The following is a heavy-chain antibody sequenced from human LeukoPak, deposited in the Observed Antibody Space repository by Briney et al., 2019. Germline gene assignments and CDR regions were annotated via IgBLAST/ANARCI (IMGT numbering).Heavy chain of an antibody. J-gene: IGHJ4*02. D-gene: IGHD4-17*01. CDR3: ARDRMDYEADY. V-gene: IGHV3-30*03. Sequence: PGGSLRLSCAASGFTFSSYGMHWVRQAPGKGLEWVAVISYDGSNKYYADSVKGRFTISRDNAKNSLYLQMNSLRAEDTAVYYCARDRMDYEADYWGQGTLVTVSS. CDR2: ISYDGSNK. CDR1: GFTFSSYG.